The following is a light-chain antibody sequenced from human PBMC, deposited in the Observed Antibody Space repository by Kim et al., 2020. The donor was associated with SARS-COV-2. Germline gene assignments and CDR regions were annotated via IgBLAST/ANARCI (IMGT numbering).Light chain of an antibody. CDR3: QSADSSGTWV. CDR2: KDS. Sequence: SYELTQPPSVSVSPGQTARITCSGDALPKQYAYWYQQKPGQAPVLVIYKDSERPSGIPERFSGSLSGTTVTLTISGVQAEDEADYYCQSADSSGTWVFGG. J-gene: IGLJ3*02. V-gene: IGLV3-25*03. CDR1: ALPKQY.